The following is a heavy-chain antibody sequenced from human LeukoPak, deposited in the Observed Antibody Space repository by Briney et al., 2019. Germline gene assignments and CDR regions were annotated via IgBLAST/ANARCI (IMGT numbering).Heavy chain of an antibody. Sequence: PGGSLRLSCAASGFTFSNYGMHWVRQAPGKGLEWVAFIRSDGSNTYYADSVKGRFTISRDNSKNTPYLQMNSLRAEDTAVYYCAKTLTDYCSGGNCYSGSYYFDYWGQGTLVTVSS. CDR2: IRSDGSNT. D-gene: IGHD2-15*01. CDR1: GFTFSNYG. CDR3: AKTLTDYCSGGNCYSGSYYFDY. V-gene: IGHV3-30*02. J-gene: IGHJ4*02.